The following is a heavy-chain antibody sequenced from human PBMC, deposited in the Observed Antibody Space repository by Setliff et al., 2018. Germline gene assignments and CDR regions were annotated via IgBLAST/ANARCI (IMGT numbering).Heavy chain of an antibody. Sequence: ASVKVSCKASGYTFTNHYMHWVRQAPGQGLEWMGMINPGGGSTTYAQKFQGRVTMTRDTSTSTVYMELSSLRSDDTAVYYCARYITGTTPADYWGQGTLVTVSS. J-gene: IGHJ4*02. D-gene: IGHD1-7*01. CDR1: GYTFTNHY. V-gene: IGHV1-46*01. CDR2: INPGGGST. CDR3: ARYITGTTPADY.